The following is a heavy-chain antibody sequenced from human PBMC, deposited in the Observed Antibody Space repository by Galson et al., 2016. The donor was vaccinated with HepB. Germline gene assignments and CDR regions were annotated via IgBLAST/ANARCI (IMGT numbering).Heavy chain of an antibody. J-gene: IGHJ6*02. CDR2: ISWDGLSP. V-gene: IGHV3-43*01. Sequence: SLRLSCAASGFRFDDYTMHWVRQAPGKGLEWVSLISWDGLSPHYADSVKGRFTISRDNRKNVLYLQMNSLRTEDTALYYRGKDWGSLWESSGKGMDVWGQGTTVIVSS. CDR1: GFRFDDYT. CDR3: GKDWGSLWESSGKGMDV. D-gene: IGHD3-10*01.